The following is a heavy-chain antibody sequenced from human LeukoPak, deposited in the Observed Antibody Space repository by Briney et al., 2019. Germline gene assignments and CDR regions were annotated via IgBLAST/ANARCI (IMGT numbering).Heavy chain of an antibody. CDR2: VTSRGVGT. CDR1: GFTFSSYA. D-gene: IGHD4-17*01. CDR3: GSDPNGDYVGALGY. V-gene: IGHV3-23*01. J-gene: IGHJ4*01. Sequence: GGSLRLSCTDSGFTFSSYALAWVRQAPGKGLEWVAAVTSRGVGTHYADSVKGRFTISRDNSKNTIYLQMNSLRAEDTAIYYCGSDPNGDYVGALGYWGRGTLVTVAS.